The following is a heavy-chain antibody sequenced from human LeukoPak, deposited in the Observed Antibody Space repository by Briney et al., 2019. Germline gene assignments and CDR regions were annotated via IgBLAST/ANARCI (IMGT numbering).Heavy chain of an antibody. CDR2: FDPEDGET. V-gene: IGHV1-24*01. J-gene: IGHJ3*02. Sequence: ASVKVSCKVSGYTLTELSMHWVRQAPGKGLEWRGGFDPEDGETIYAQKFQGRVTMTEDTSTDTAYMELSSLRSEDTAVYYCASLGSGSYAFDIWGQGTMVTVSS. CDR1: GYTLTELS. D-gene: IGHD3-10*01. CDR3: ASLGSGSYAFDI.